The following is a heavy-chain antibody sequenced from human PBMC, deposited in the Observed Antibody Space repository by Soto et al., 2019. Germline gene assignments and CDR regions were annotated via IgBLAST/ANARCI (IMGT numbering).Heavy chain of an antibody. V-gene: IGHV1-69*01. J-gene: IGHJ4*02. CDR3: TSFDSNGYYPQNHY. Sequence: QVILAQSGAEVKKPGSSVKVSCKVSGGSLSSFSINWVRQAPGQRFEWMGGIIPILGTANFTQKFQDRVTFTADESTATAYMTLSSLTSDDTAFYYCTSFDSNGYYPQNHYWGPGTQVTVSS. CDR2: IIPILGTA. CDR1: GGSLSSFS. D-gene: IGHD3-22*01.